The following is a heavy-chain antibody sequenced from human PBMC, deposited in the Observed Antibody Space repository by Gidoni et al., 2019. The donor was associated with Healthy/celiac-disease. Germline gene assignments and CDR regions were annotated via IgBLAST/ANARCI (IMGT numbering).Heavy chain of an antibody. D-gene: IGHD3-10*01. J-gene: IGHJ5*02. CDR3: ARGLAGYYYGSGPSWFDP. CDR2: IGTAGDT. CDR1: GFTFSSYD. V-gene: IGHV3-13*01. Sequence: EVQLVESGGGLVQPGGSLRLSCPASGFTFSSYDMHWVRQATGKVLEWVSAIGTAGDTYYPGSVKGRFTISRENAKNSLYLQMNSLRAGDTAVYYCARGLAGYYYGSGPSWFDPWGQGTLVTVSS.